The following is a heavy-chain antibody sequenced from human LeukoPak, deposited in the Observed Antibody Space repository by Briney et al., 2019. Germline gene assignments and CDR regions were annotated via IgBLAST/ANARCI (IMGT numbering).Heavy chain of an antibody. CDR1: GGTFSSYA. V-gene: IGHV1-69*05. J-gene: IGHJ4*02. D-gene: IGHD3-22*01. CDR3: ARDVGTAYYYDSSGYLDY. Sequence: SVKVSCKASGGTFSSYAISWVRQAPGQGLEWMGRIIPIFGTANYAQKFQGRVTITTDESMSTAYMELSSLRSEDTAVYYCARDVGTAYYYDSSGYLDYWGQGTLVTVSS. CDR2: IIPIFGTA.